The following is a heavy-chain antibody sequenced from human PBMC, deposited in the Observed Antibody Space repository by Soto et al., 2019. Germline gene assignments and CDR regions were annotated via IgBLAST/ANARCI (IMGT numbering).Heavy chain of an antibody. V-gene: IGHV4-31*01. CDR2: IYYSGST. D-gene: IGHD7-27*01. Sequence: QVQLQESGPGLVKPSQTLSLTCTVSGGSISSGGYYWSWIRQHPGKGLEWIGYIYYSGSTYYNPSRQSQVTISVHPSKHQFSLQLRSVTAADTAVYSCARALGVLDPWGQGTLVTVSS. CDR1: GGSISSGGYY. CDR3: ARALGVLDP. J-gene: IGHJ5*02.